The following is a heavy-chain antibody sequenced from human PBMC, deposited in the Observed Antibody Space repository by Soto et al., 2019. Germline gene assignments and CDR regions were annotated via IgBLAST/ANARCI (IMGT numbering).Heavy chain of an antibody. J-gene: IGHJ6*02. Sequence: SETLSLTCTVSGGSISSGGYYWSWIRQPPGKGLEWIGYIYYSGSTYYNPSLKSRVTISVDKSKNQFSLKLSSVTAADTAVYYCARDGGGYSSSWDYYYGMDVWGQGTTVTVSS. CDR1: GGSISSGGYY. CDR3: ARDGGGYSSSWDYYYGMDV. D-gene: IGHD6-13*01. V-gene: IGHV4-30-4*01. CDR2: IYYSGST.